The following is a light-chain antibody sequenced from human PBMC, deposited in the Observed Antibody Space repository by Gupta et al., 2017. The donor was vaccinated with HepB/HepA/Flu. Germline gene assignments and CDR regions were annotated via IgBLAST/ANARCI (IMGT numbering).Light chain of an antibody. V-gene: IGLV2-14*01. CDR1: SSDVGGYNY. CDR3: SSYTSSSTLVV. Sequence: QSAQTQAASVSGCPGQAITISCTGTSSDVGGYNYVSWYQQHPGKAPKLMIYDVSNRPSGVSNRFSGSKSGNTASLTISGLQAEDEADYYCSSYTSSSTLVVFGGETKLTVL. J-gene: IGLJ2*01. CDR2: DVS.